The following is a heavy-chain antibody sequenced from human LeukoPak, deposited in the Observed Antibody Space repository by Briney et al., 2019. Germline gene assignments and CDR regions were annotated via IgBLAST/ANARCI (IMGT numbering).Heavy chain of an antibody. D-gene: IGHD2-15*01. CDR2: IYYSGST. CDR1: GGSISSTSYY. CDR3: ARGAATTFWFDP. J-gene: IGHJ5*02. Sequence: SETLSLTCTVSGGSISSTSYYWGWIRQPPGKGLEWIGSIYYSGSTYYNPSLKSRVTIPVNTSKNQFSLKLSAVTAADTAVYYCARGAATTFWFDPWGQGTLVTVSS. V-gene: IGHV4-39*07.